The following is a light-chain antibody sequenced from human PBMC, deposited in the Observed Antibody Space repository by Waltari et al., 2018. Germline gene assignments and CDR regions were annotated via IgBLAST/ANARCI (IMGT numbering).Light chain of an antibody. CDR2: DIN. CDR3: CSYVGSNTYWV. Sequence: QSALTQPRSVSGSPGQSVTISCTGTSNDVVGYNSVSRYQQHPDKAPKLIIYDINKRPSGVPDRFSGSKSGNTASLTISGLQAEDEADYYCCSYVGSNTYWVFGGGTKLTVL. J-gene: IGLJ3*02. V-gene: IGLV2-11*01. CDR1: SNDVVGYNS.